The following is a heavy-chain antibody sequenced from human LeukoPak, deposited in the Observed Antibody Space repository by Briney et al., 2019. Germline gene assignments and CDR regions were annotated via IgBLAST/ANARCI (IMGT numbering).Heavy chain of an antibody. V-gene: IGHV1-2*02. CDR2: IIPNSGGT. CDR3: AREGFTNPFDY. Sequence: ASVTVSCKASGCTFTGYYMHWVRQAPGQGLEWMGWIIPNSGGTNYAQKFQGRVTMTRDTSISTAYMELSRLRSDDTAVYYCAREGFTNPFDYWGQGTLVTVSS. D-gene: IGHD1-1*01. J-gene: IGHJ4*02. CDR1: GCTFTGYY.